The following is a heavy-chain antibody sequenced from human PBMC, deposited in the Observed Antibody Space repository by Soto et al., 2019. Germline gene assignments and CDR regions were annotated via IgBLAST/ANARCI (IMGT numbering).Heavy chain of an antibody. Sequence: ASVKVSCKASGYTFTSYDINWVRQATGQGLEWMGWMNPNSGNTGYAQKFQGRVTMTRNTSISTAYMELSSLRSEDTAVYYCARASGFGELFYYYYGMDVWGQGTTVTV. CDR2: MNPNSGNT. V-gene: IGHV1-8*01. CDR1: GYTFTSYD. J-gene: IGHJ6*02. CDR3: ARASGFGELFYYYYGMDV. D-gene: IGHD3-10*01.